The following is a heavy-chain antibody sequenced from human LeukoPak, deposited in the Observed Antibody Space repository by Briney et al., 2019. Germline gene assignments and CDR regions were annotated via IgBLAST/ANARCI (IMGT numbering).Heavy chain of an antibody. D-gene: IGHD1-26*01. Sequence: GGSLRLSCAASGLTFSNAWMSWVRQAPGKGLEWVGRIKSKTDGGTTDYAAPVKGRFTISRDDSQNTLYLQMYSLKTEDTAVYYCTTGAPRAYSGSYSNCWGQGTLVTVSS. CDR2: IKSKTDGGTT. CDR3: TTGAPRAYSGSYSNC. J-gene: IGHJ4*02. CDR1: GLTFSNAW. V-gene: IGHV3-15*01.